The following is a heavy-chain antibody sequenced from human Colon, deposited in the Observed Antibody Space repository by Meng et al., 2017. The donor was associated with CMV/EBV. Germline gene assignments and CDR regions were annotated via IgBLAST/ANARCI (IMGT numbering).Heavy chain of an antibody. J-gene: IGHJ4*02. CDR1: GFTFSSYA. V-gene: IGHV3-15*01. CDR3: TTIPPYDTSGPKSY. D-gene: IGHD3-22*01. CDR2: IRSKTDGGTT. Sequence: GESLKISCAASGFTFSSYAMSWVRQAPGKGLEWVGHIRSKTDGGTTDYAAAVKGRFTISRDDSKNTLYLQMKSLKTEDTAVYYCTTIPPYDTSGPKSYWGQGTLVTVSS.